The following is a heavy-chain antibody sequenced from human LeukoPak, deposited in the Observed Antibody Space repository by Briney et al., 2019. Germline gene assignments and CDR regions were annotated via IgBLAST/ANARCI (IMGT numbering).Heavy chain of an antibody. Sequence: RASVKVSCKASGGTFSSYAISWVRQAPGQGLEWMGWMRPLNGATNYAQKFQGRVTMTRDTSISTAYMELNSLTYDDTATYYCARGQQTFDPWGQGTLVTVSS. J-gene: IGHJ5*02. V-gene: IGHV1-2*02. CDR2: MRPLNGAT. CDR1: GGTFSSYA. CDR3: ARGQQTFDP. D-gene: IGHD6-13*01.